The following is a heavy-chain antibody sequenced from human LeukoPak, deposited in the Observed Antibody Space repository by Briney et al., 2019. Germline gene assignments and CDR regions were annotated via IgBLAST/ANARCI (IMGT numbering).Heavy chain of an antibody. Sequence: GGSLRLSCAASGFTFSSYGIHWVRQAPGKGLEWVAVIRYDRSKKYYADSVKGRFTISRDNSKNTVDLQMDSLRAEDTAVYYCAKGQYTGTSFFDYWGQGTLVTVSS. D-gene: IGHD1-26*01. CDR2: IRYDRSKK. CDR1: GFTFSSYG. CDR3: AKGQYTGTSFFDY. V-gene: IGHV3-30*02. J-gene: IGHJ4*02.